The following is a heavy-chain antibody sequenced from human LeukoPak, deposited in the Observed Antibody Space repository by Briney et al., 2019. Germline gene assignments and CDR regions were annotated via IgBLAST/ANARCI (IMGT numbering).Heavy chain of an antibody. CDR1: GGSISSYQ. V-gene: IGHV4-34*01. CDR2: INHSGST. CDR3: ARRVATGYYYMDV. J-gene: IGHJ6*03. Sequence: SETLSLTCTVSGGSISSYQWSWIRQPPGKGLEWIGEINHSGSTNYNPSLKSRVTISVDTSKNQFSLKLSSVTAADTAVYYCARRVATGYYYMDVWGKGTTVTVSS. D-gene: IGHD5-12*01.